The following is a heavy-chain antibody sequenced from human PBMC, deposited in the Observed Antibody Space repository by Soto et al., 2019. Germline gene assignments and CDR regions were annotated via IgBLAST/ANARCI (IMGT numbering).Heavy chain of an antibody. CDR3: ATGGSGTYYLGPLDY. Sequence: EVQLVESGGGLVLPGGSLRLSCVGSAFSLKTYWMAWVRQAPGKGLECVANIRQYGDETFYVDSVKGRFTISRDNANNSVYLQMHNLRAEDTGVYYCATGGSGTYYLGPLDYWGQGIMVIVSS. J-gene: IGHJ4*02. V-gene: IGHV3-7*01. CDR2: IRQYGDET. CDR1: AFSLKTYW. D-gene: IGHD3-10*01.